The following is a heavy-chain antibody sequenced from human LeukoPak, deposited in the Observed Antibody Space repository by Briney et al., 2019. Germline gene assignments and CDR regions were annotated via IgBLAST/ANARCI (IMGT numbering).Heavy chain of an antibody. CDR1: GGSFSGYY. D-gene: IGHD6-13*01. V-gene: IGHV4-59*12. CDR3: ARDILGYDNLNYYMDV. Sequence: PSETLSLTCAVYGGSFSGYYWSWIRQPPGKGLEWIGYIFYSGSTYYNPSLKSRVTISIDTSKNQFSLKLSSVTAADTAVYYCARDILGYDNLNYYMDVWGKGTTVTVSS. J-gene: IGHJ6*03. CDR2: IFYSGST.